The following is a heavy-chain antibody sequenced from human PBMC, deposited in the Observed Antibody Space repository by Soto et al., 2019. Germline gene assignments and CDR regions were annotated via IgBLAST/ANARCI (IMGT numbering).Heavy chain of an antibody. V-gene: IGHV1-69*12. CDR2: IIPIFGTA. J-gene: IGHJ4*02. D-gene: IGHD2-2*01. CDR3: ASPKPICISTSCYAFDY. Sequence: QVQLVQSGAEVKKPGSSVKVSCKASGGTFSSYAISWVRQAPGQGLEWMGGIIPIFGTANYAQKFQGRVTITADESTSTAYMELSSLRSEDTAVYYCASPKPICISTSCYAFDYWGQGTLVTVSS. CDR1: GGTFSSYA.